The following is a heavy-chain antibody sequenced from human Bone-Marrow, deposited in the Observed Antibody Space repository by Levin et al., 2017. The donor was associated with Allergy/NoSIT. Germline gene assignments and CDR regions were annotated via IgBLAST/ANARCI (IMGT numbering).Heavy chain of an antibody. V-gene: IGHV3-9*01. CDR2: ITWNSGSR. CDR1: GFNFDDTA. CDR3: ATVGLWLNHFDS. Sequence: SCAASGFNFDDTAMHWVRQAPGKGLEWVSGITWNSGSRNYADSVKGRFTISRDNAKKSLYLQMNSLRTEDTALYYCATVGLWLNHFDSWGQGTLVAVSS. D-gene: IGHD2-21*01. J-gene: IGHJ4*02.